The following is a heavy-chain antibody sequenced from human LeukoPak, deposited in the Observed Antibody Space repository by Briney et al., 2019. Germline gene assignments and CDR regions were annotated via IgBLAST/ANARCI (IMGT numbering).Heavy chain of an antibody. Sequence: PSETLSLTCAVYGGSFSGYYWSWIRQPPGKGLEWIGEINHSGSTNYNPSLKSRVTISVDTSKNQSSLKLSSVTAADTAVYYCARGYYDFWSGYYPFDYWGQGTLVTVSS. CDR3: ARGYYDFWSGYYPFDY. CDR1: GGSFSGYY. J-gene: IGHJ4*02. V-gene: IGHV4-34*01. CDR2: INHSGST. D-gene: IGHD3-3*01.